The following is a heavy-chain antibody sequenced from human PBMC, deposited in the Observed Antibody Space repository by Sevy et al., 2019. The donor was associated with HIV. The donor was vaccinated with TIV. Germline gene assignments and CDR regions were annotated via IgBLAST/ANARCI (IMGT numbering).Heavy chain of an antibody. J-gene: IGHJ4*02. CDR1: GGSISSGGYY. CDR2: IYYSGST. Sequence: SETLSLTCTVSGGSISSGGYYWSWIRQHPGKGLEWIGYIYYSGSTYYNPSLKSPVTISVDTSKNQFSLKLRSVTAADTAVYYCAREGSRCSGGSCYPGAGFDYWGQGTLVTVSS. D-gene: IGHD2-15*01. CDR3: AREGSRCSGGSCYPGAGFDY. V-gene: IGHV4-31*01.